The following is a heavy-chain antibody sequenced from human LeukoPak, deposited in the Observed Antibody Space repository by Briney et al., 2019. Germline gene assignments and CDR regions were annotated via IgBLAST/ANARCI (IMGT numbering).Heavy chain of an antibody. D-gene: IGHD3-10*01. CDR3: ARAVGEYYYGSGSYPH. Sequence: ASVKVSCKASGYTFTGYYMHWVRQAPGQGLEWMGWINPNSGGTNYAQKFQGRVTMTRNTSISTAYMELSSLRSEDTAVYYCARAVGEYYYGSGSYPHWGQGTLVTVSS. V-gene: IGHV1-2*02. CDR2: INPNSGGT. J-gene: IGHJ4*02. CDR1: GYTFTGYY.